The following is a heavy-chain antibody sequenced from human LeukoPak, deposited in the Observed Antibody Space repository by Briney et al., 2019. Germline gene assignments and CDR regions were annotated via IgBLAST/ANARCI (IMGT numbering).Heavy chain of an antibody. V-gene: IGHV4-4*02. CDR1: GGSISSSNW. J-gene: IGHJ5*02. CDR2: IYHSGST. CDR3: ARASTTVTTWTGFGP. D-gene: IGHD4-17*01. Sequence: TSGTLSLTCAVSGGSISSSNWWSWVRQPPGKGLEWIGEIYHSGSTNYNPSLKSRVTISVDKSKNQFSLKLSSVTAADTAVYYCARASTTVTTWTGFGPWGQGTLVTVSS.